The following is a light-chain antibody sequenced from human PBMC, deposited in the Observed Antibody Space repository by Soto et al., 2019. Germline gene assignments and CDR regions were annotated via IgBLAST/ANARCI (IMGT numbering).Light chain of an antibody. CDR2: EVR. CDR3: SSYTTSGTLV. CDR1: SSDVGFYDY. Sequence: QSALTQPASVSGSPGQSITITCTGTSSDVGFYDYVSWYQQHPGKAAKLRIYEVRNRPSGLSNRFSGSKSGNTASLTVSGLQAEDEADYYCSSYTTSGTLVFGGGTKLTVL. V-gene: IGLV2-14*01. J-gene: IGLJ3*02.